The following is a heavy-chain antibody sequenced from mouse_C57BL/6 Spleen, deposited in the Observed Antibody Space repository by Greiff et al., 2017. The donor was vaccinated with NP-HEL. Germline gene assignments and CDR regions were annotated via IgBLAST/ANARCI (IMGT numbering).Heavy chain of an antibody. CDR3: ASLYYGSKGY. J-gene: IGHJ2*01. V-gene: IGHV5-6*01. D-gene: IGHD1-1*01. Sequence: EVQGVESGGDLVKPGGSLKLSCAASGFTFSSYGMSWVRQTPDKRLAWVATISSGGSYTYYPDSVKGRFTISRDNAKNTLYLQMSSLKSEDTAMYYCASLYYGSKGYWGQGTTLTVSS. CDR2: ISSGGSYT. CDR1: GFTFSSYG.